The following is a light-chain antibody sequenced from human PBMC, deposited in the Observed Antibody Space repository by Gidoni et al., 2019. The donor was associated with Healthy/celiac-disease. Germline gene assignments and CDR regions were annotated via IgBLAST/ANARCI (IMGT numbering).Light chain of an antibody. CDR1: QSISSW. CDR2: DAS. J-gene: IGKJ2*01. Sequence: DIQMTQSPSTLSASVGDRVTITCRASQSISSWLAWYQQKPGKAPKLLIYDASSLESGVPSRFSGSGSGTEFTLTISSLQPDDFATYYCQQYNSYSPVTFGQXTKLEIK. V-gene: IGKV1-5*01. CDR3: QQYNSYSPVT.